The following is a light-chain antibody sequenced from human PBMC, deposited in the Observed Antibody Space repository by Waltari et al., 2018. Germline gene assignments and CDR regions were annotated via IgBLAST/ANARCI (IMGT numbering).Light chain of an antibody. Sequence: EIVMTQSPATLSVSPGDTATLSCRASQSVSSNLTWYQQKPGQAPRLLIFSASTRATGIPARFSGSGFGTDFTLTISSLQSEDFAVYYCQQYYNWPPLTFGQGTRLEIK. CDR3: QQYYNWPPLT. V-gene: IGKV3-15*01. J-gene: IGKJ5*01. CDR1: QSVSSN. CDR2: SAS.